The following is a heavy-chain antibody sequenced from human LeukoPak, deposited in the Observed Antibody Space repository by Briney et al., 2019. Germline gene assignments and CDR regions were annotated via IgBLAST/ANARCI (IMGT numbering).Heavy chain of an antibody. Sequence: GGSLRLSCAASGFTFSSYAMSWVRQAPGKGLEWVSAISGSGGSAYYADSVKGRFTFSRDNSKNTLYLQMNSLRAEDTAVYYCAKDEEDIVVVPAAINAFDIWGQGTMVTVSS. CDR1: GFTFSSYA. CDR2: ISGSGGSA. V-gene: IGHV3-23*01. J-gene: IGHJ3*02. CDR3: AKDEEDIVVVPAAINAFDI. D-gene: IGHD2-2*01.